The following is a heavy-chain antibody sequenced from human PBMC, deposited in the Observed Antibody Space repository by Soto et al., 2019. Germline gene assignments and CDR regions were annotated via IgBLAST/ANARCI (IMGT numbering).Heavy chain of an antibody. J-gene: IGHJ5*02. D-gene: IGHD2-15*01. V-gene: IGHV1-18*01. CDR2: ISAYNGNT. Sequence: QVQLVQSGAEVKKPGASVKVSCKASGYTFTSYGISWVRQAPGQGLEWMGWISAYNGNTNYAQKLQGRVTMTTDTPKSIAYMELRSLRSDDTAVYYCAREGMLIEGGRLNWFDPWGQGTLVTGSS. CDR1: GYTFTSYG. CDR3: AREGMLIEGGRLNWFDP.